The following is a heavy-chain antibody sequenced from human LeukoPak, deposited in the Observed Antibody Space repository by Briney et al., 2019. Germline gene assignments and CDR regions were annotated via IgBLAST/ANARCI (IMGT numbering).Heavy chain of an antibody. V-gene: IGHV1-69*15. Sequence: SVKVSCKASGGTFSSYAISWVRQAPGQGLEWLGRIIPIFGAANYAQKFQGRVTITADESTSTAYMELSSMRAEDTAVYYCARGSSNHYDFRSWGQGTLVTVSS. CDR3: ARGSSNHYDFRS. CDR2: IIPIFGAA. D-gene: IGHD3-3*01. J-gene: IGHJ5*02. CDR1: GGTFSSYA.